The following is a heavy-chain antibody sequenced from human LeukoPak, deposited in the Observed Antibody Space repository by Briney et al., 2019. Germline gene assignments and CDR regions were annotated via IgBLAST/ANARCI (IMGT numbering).Heavy chain of an antibody. D-gene: IGHD5-18*01. J-gene: IGHJ4*02. CDR1: GYTLTELS. V-gene: IGHV1-24*01. CDR2: FDPEDGET. CDR3: ATDLQLDHLTPSFDY. Sequence: GASVKVSCKVSGYTLTELSMHWVRQAPGKGLEWMGGFDPEDGETIYAQKFQGRVTMTEDTSTDTAYMELSSLRSEDTAVYYCATDLQLDHLTPSFDYWGQGTLVTVSS.